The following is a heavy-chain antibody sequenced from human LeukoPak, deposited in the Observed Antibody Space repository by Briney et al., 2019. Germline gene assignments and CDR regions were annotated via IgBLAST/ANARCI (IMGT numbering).Heavy chain of an antibody. CDR3: ARGDILTGYSY. J-gene: IGHJ4*02. Sequence: PSETLSLTCAVYGGSFRGYYWSWIRQPPGKGLEWIGEINHRGSTKYSPSLKSRVTISVDTSKNQFSLNLRSATAADTAVYYCARGDILTGYSYWGQGTLVTVSS. CDR2: INHRGST. CDR1: GGSFRGYY. D-gene: IGHD3-9*01. V-gene: IGHV4-34*01.